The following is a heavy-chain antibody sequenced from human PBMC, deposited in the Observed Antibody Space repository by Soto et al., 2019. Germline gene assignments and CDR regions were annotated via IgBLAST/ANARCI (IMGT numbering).Heavy chain of an antibody. J-gene: IGHJ4*02. V-gene: IGHV3-49*04. D-gene: IGHD3-3*01. CDR1: GFTFRDYA. Sequence: GGSLRLSCTVSGFTFRDYAVNWARQAPGKGLEWVGGIRRKAYGESPEYAAYVKCRLTISRDDSKVIAYLQMKSLKATATDFCYCGGSFLRGPDYWGQGTLVTVSS. CDR3: GGSFLRGPDY. CDR2: IRRKAYGESP.